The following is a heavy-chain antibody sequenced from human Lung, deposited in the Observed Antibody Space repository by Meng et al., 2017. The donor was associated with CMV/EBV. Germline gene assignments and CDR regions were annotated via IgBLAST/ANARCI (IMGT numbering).Heavy chain of an antibody. CDR1: GFTFSNYG. J-gene: IGHJ3*01. V-gene: IGHV3-30*02. CDR2: IRYDGSNK. CDR3: TKDQNASRLGSITGVGLVTPDALGV. Sequence: GRPLRLXXAASGFTFSNYGSHGVRQAPGKGLEWVALIRYDGSNKYYADSVKGRFTISRDNSKNTLDLQMNSLRPEDTAVYYCTKDQNASRLGSITGVGLVTPDALGVWGQGTXVTVSS. D-gene: IGHD3-3*01.